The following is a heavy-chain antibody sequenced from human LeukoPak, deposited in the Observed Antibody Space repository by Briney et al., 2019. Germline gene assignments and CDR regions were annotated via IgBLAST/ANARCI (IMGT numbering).Heavy chain of an antibody. Sequence: SETLPLTCTVSGVSIGSYTYYWGWVRQPPGKGLEWIGTIYYSGTTYYSPSLQSRVTISVDTSKNQFSLKLSSVTAADTAVYYCARHPGYWGQGTLVTVSS. CDR2: IYYSGTT. CDR1: GVSIGSYTYY. V-gene: IGHV4-39*01. J-gene: IGHJ4*02. CDR3: ARHPGY.